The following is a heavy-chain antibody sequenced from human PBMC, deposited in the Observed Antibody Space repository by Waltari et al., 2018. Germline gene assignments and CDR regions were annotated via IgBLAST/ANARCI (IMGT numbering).Heavy chain of an antibody. V-gene: IGHV4-34*01. CDR2: INHSGST. Sequence: QVQLQQWGAGLLKPSETLSLTCAVYGGSFSGYYWRWIRQPPGKGLEWIGEINHSGSTNYNPSLKSRLTISLDTSKNQFSLKLSSVTAVDTAVYYCARRYSSSWFTSRGFDYWGQGTLLTVSS. CDR3: ARRYSSSWFTSRGFDY. CDR1: GGSFSGYY. D-gene: IGHD6-13*01. J-gene: IGHJ4*02.